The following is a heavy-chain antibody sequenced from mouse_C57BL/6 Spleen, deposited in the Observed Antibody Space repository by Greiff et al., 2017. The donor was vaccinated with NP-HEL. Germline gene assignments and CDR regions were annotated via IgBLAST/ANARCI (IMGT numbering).Heavy chain of an antibody. Sequence: VQRVESGAELVKPGASVKISCKASGYAFSSYWMNWVKQRPGKGLEWIGQIYPGDGDTNYNGKFKGKATLTADKSSSTAYMQLSSLTSEDSAVYFCARGATVVAPFDYWGQGTTLTVSS. D-gene: IGHD1-1*01. CDR1: GYAFSSYW. CDR2: IYPGDGDT. V-gene: IGHV1-80*01. CDR3: ARGATVVAPFDY. J-gene: IGHJ2*01.